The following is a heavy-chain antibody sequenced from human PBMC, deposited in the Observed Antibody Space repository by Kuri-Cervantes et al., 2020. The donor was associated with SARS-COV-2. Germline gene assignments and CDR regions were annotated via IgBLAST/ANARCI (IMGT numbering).Heavy chain of an antibody. D-gene: IGHD4-23*01. CDR3: ARVKSVVTPDIDY. CDR1: CGFFSGYY. J-gene: IGHJ4*02. CDR2: INHSGST. Sequence: ESLKISCAVYCGFFSGYYWSWIRQPPGKGLEWIGEINHSGSTNYNPSLKSRVTISVDTSKNQFSLKLSSVTAADTAVYYCARVKSVVTPDIDYWGQGTLVTVSS. V-gene: IGHV4-34*01.